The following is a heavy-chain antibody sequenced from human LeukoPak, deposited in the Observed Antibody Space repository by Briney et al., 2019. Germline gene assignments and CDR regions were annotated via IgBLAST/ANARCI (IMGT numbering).Heavy chain of an antibody. Sequence: PGGSLRLSCAASGFTFSSYSMTWVRQAPGKGLEWVSYISSSSSTIYYADSVKGRFTISRDNAKNSLYLQMNSLRAEDTAVYYCARDQKYLDWYFDLWGRGTLVTVSS. J-gene: IGHJ2*01. CDR3: ARDQKYLDWYFDL. V-gene: IGHV3-48*01. D-gene: IGHD2-2*01. CDR2: ISSSSSTI. CDR1: GFTFSSYS.